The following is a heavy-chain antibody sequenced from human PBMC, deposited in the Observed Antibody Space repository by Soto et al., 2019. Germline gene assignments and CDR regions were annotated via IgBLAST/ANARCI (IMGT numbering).Heavy chain of an antibody. CDR1: GFTFSSYG. CDR3: ARVGPPRTYYDFWSGYYYYGMDV. CDR2: IWYDGSNK. Sequence: PGGSLRLSCAASGFTFSSYGMHWVRQAPGKGLEWVAVIWYDGSNKYYADSVKGRFTISRDNSKNTLYLQMNSLRAEDTAVYYCARVGPPRTYYDFWSGYYYYGMDVWGQGTTVTVSS. D-gene: IGHD3-3*01. V-gene: IGHV3-33*01. J-gene: IGHJ6*02.